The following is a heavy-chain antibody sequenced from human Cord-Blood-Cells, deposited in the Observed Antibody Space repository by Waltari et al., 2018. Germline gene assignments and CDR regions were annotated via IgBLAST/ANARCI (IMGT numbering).Heavy chain of an antibody. Sequence: EVQLVESGGGLVQPGGALRLSCAAYGFTFSSYWIHWVRQAPGKGLVWVSRINSDGSSTSYADSVKGRFTISRDNAKNTLYLQMNSLRAEDTAVYYCARDHDSSGYDYWGQGTLVTVSS. CDR3: ARDHDSSGYDY. J-gene: IGHJ4*02. V-gene: IGHV3-74*01. CDR2: INSDGSST. D-gene: IGHD3-22*01. CDR1: GFTFSSYW.